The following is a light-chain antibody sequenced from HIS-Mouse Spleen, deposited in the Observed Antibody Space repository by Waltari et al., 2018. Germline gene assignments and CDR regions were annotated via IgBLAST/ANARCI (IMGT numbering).Light chain of an antibody. CDR2: AAS. J-gene: IGKJ2*01. Sequence: IWMTQSPSLLSASTGDRVTISCRMSQGISSCLACYQQKPAKVHELLIYAASTLQCGVPSSFCGSVSETDFTQTITCLQSEYFATYHCQQYNSFPYTFGEGTKLEIK. V-gene: IGKV1D-8*02. CDR1: QGISSC. CDR3: QQYNSFPYT.